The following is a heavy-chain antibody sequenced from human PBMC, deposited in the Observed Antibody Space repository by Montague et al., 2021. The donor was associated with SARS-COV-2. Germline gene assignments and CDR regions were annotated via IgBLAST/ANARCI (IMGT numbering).Heavy chain of an antibody. Sequence: SETLSLTCAVSRYSIRTSDWWIWVRQPPGKGLEWMGEIYQSGRVNYNPSLKNRVTISVDISKEQFSLTLTSVTAADTAVYYCARDRRSGSYSMDVWGQGTTVIV. D-gene: IGHD1-26*01. CDR3: ARDRRSGSYSMDV. CDR1: RYSIRTSDW. CDR2: IYQSGRV. J-gene: IGHJ6*02. V-gene: IGHV4-4*02.